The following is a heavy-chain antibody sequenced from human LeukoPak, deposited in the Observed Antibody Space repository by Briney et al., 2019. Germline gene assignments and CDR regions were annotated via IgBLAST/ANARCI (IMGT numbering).Heavy chain of an antibody. Sequence: SETLSLTCAVYGGSFSGYSWSWIRQPPGKGLEWIGEINNSGSTNYNPSLKSRVTISVDTSKNQFSLKLSSVTAADTAVYYCAGASAKYYYGSGSYYNAFDIWGQGTMVTVSS. CDR1: GGSFSGYS. V-gene: IGHV4-34*01. CDR2: INNSGST. D-gene: IGHD3-10*01. J-gene: IGHJ3*02. CDR3: AGASAKYYYGSGSYYNAFDI.